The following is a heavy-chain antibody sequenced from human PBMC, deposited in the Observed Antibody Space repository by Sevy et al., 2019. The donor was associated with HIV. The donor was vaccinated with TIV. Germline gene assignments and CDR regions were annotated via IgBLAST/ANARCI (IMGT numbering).Heavy chain of an antibody. CDR3: TTYSSSWYEGLP. CDR2: IKSENDGGPK. V-gene: IGHV3-15*01. Sequence: GGSLRLSCAASGFTFTNAWMSWVRQAPGKGLEWVGRIKSENDGGPKDYAEPVKGRFSISRHDPNNTLFVQMDSLKTEDTAVYYCTTYSSSWYEGLPWGQGTLVTVSS. D-gene: IGHD6-13*01. CDR1: GFTFTNAW. J-gene: IGHJ5*02.